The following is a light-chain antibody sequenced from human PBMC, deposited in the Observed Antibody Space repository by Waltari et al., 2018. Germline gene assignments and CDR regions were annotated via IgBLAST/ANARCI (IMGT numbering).Light chain of an antibody. Sequence: DIQVTQSPSSLSASVGDTVTVTCRTSQDINNYLAWFQQKPGKAPKPLIYHASSLQSGVPSRFSGSGSGTEFTLTISSLQPEDFGSYYCQQYSNAPCSFGQGTRVEIK. CDR3: QQYSNAPCS. J-gene: IGKJ2*04. CDR2: HAS. CDR1: QDINNY. V-gene: IGKV1-16*01.